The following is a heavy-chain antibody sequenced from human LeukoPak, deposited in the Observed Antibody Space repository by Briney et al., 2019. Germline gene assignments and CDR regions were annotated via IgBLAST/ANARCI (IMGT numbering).Heavy chain of an antibody. CDR3: ARALGTTGMYYFDY. V-gene: IGHV1-2*02. CDR2: INPNSGGT. CDR1: GYTFTGYY. Sequence: GASVKVSCKASGYTFTGYYMHWVRQAPGQGLEWMGWINPNSGGTNYAQKFQGRVTMTRNTSISTAYMELSSLRSEDTAVYYCARALGTTGMYYFDYWGQGTLVTVSS. D-gene: IGHD1-1*01. J-gene: IGHJ4*02.